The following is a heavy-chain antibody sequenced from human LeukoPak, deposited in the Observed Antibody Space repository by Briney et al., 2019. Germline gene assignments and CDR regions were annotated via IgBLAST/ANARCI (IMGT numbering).Heavy chain of an antibody. Sequence: ASVKVSCKASGYTFTSYYMHWVRQAPGQGLEWMGIINPSGGSTSYAQKFQGRVTMTRDTSTSTVYMEPSSLRSEDTAVYYCVRANTPNFDYWGQGTLVTVSS. J-gene: IGHJ4*02. CDR1: GYTFTSYY. V-gene: IGHV1-46*01. D-gene: IGHD2-2*02. CDR3: VRANTPNFDY. CDR2: INPSGGST.